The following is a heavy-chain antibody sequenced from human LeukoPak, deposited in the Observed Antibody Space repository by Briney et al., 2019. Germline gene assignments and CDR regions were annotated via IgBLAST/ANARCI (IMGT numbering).Heavy chain of an antibody. V-gene: IGHV4-59*12. Sequence: PSETLSLTRTVSGGSISSYYWSWIRQPPGKGLEWIGYIYYSGSTNYNPSLKSRVTISVDTSKNQFSLKLSSVTAADTAVYYCARGLQWLVKYYFDYWGQGTLVTVSS. CDR3: ARGLQWLVKYYFDY. CDR2: IYYSGST. D-gene: IGHD6-19*01. J-gene: IGHJ4*02. CDR1: GGSISSYY.